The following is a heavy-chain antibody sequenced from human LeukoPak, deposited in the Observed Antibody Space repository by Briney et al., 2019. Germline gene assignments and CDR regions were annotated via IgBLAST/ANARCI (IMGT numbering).Heavy chain of an antibody. CDR2: VYHSGST. V-gene: IGHV4-39*01. CDR3: AGHKYYNFWGSFNWFDP. CDR1: GASIINNNYY. Sequence: SETLSLTCFVSGASIINNNYYWAWTRQPPGKGLEWIGSVYHSGSTSYNPSLKSRVTMSVDMSKNHFTLKLNSVTAADTAVYSCAGHKYYNFWGSFNWFDPWGQGILVTVSS. J-gene: IGHJ5*02. D-gene: IGHD3-3*01.